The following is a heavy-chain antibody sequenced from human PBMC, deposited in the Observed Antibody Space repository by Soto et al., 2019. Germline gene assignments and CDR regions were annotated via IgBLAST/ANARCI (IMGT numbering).Heavy chain of an antibody. CDR3: ARHYSSGSLNWFDP. Sequence: SETLSLTCSVSGGSINSSSYFWGWVRQPPGKGLEWIGSIYYSGSTYYNPSLRSRVTISVDTSKNQFSLKLSSVTAADTAVFYCARHYSSGSLNWFDPWGQGTLVPVSS. CDR2: IYYSGST. V-gene: IGHV4-39*01. J-gene: IGHJ5*02. CDR1: GGSINSSSYF. D-gene: IGHD6-19*01.